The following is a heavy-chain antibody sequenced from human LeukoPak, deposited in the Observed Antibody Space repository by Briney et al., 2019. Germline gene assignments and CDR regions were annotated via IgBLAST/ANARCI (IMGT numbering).Heavy chain of an antibody. V-gene: IGHV3-23*01. CDR3: AKDASNYLSNWFDP. CDR1: GFTFSSYA. CDR2: ISGSGDST. D-gene: IGHD4-11*01. Sequence: GGSLRLSCAASGFTFSSYAMSWVRQAPGKGLEWVSAISGSGDSTYCADSVKGRFTISRDNSKNTLYLQMNSLRAEDTAIYYCAKDASNYLSNWFDPWGQGTLVTVSS. J-gene: IGHJ5*02.